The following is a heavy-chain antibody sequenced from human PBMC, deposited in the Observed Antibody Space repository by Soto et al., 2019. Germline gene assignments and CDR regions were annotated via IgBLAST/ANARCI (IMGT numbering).Heavy chain of an antibody. Sequence: PSETLSLTCAVYGGSFSGYYWSWIRQPPGKGLEWIGEINHSGSTNYNPSLKSRVTISVDTSKNQFSLKLSSVTAADTAVYYCARATGITIFGVARRGWFDPWGQGTLVTVSS. J-gene: IGHJ5*02. CDR3: ARATGITIFGVARRGWFDP. CDR1: GGSFSGYY. V-gene: IGHV4-34*01. CDR2: INHSGST. D-gene: IGHD3-3*01.